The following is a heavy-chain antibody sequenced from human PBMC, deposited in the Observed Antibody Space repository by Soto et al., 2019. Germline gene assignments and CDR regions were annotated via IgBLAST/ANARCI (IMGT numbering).Heavy chain of an antibody. CDR1: GFTFMHYA. Sequence: EVQLLESGGGLVQPGGSLRLSCAASGFTFMHYAMSWVRQAPGKGLEWVSTISGGGDGTYYADSVQGRFTISRDNSRSTVYLQMNSLRADDTAVDYCAKKGLGSLATYCSTGDCHYAFDLWGQGTIVTVSS. V-gene: IGHV3-23*01. CDR2: ISGGGDGT. D-gene: IGHD2-21*02. J-gene: IGHJ3*01. CDR3: AKKGLGSLATYCSTGDCHYAFDL.